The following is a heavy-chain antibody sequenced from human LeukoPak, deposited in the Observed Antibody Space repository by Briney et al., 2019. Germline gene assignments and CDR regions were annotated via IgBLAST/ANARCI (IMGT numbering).Heavy chain of an antibody. CDR1: GYAFTRYY. D-gene: IGHD1-26*01. V-gene: IGHV1-2*02. CDR3: VRGKVGATQPGSY. CDR2: INPNSGGT. J-gene: IGHJ4*02. Sequence: GASVKVSCKASGYAFTRYYMHWVRQAPGQGLEWMGWINPNSGGTNYAQKFQGRVTMTRDTSISTAYMELSRLRSDDTAVYYCVRGKVGATQPGSYWGQGTLVTVSS.